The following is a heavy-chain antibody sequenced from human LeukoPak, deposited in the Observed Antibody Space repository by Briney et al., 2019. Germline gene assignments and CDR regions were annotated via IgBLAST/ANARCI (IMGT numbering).Heavy chain of an antibody. D-gene: IGHD6-19*01. J-gene: IGHJ3*02. CDR1: GGSISSYY. CDR3: ARHSSGRFAAFDI. CDR2: IYYSGST. Sequence: SSETLSLTCTVSGGSISSYYWSWIRQPPGKGLEWIGYIYYSGSTNYNPSLKSRVTISVDTSKNQFSLKLSSVTAADTAVYYCARHSSGRFAAFDIWGQGTMVTVSS. V-gene: IGHV4-59*08.